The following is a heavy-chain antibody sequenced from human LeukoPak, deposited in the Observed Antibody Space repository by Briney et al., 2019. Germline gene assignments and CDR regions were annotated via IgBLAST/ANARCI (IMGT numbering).Heavy chain of an antibody. D-gene: IGHD3-22*01. CDR3: ARDRGDAHDSRSHGLDH. J-gene: IGHJ4*02. Sequence: SQTLSLTCAISGDSVSTKYAAWNWIRQSPSRGLEWLGRTFYRSKWYNDYALSVKSRITINPDTSKNQFSLQLNSVTPEDTAVYYCARDRGDAHDSRSHGLDHWGQGALVTVSS. CDR1: GDSVSTKYAA. V-gene: IGHV6-1*01. CDR2: TFYRSKWYN.